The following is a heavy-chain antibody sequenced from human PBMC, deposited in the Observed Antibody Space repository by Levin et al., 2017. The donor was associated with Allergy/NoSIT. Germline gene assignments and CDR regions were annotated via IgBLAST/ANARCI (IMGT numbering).Heavy chain of an antibody. CDR1: GFTFSDYY. CDR3: ARESRGGFDY. CDR2: ISSSGSTI. Sequence: GESLKISCAASGFTFSDYYMSWIRQAPGKGLEWVSYISSSGSTIYYADSVKGRFTISRDNAKNSLYLQMNSLRAEDTVVYYCARESRGGFDYWGQGTLVTVSS. J-gene: IGHJ4*02. D-gene: IGHD3-10*01. V-gene: IGHV3-11*01.